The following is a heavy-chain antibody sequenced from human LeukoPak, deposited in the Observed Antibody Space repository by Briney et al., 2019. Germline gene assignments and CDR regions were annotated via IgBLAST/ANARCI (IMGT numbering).Heavy chain of an antibody. J-gene: IGHJ3*02. Sequence: SETLSLTCTVSGGSISSSSYYWGWIRQPPGKGLEWIGSIYYSGSTYYNPSLKSRVTISVDTSKNQFSLKLSSVTAADTAVYYCARDVKDAFDIWGQGTMVTVSS. CDR1: GGSISSSSYY. V-gene: IGHV4-39*07. CDR3: ARDVKDAFDI. CDR2: IYYSGST.